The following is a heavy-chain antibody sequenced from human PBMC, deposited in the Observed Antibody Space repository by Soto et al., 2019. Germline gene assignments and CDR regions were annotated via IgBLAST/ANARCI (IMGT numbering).Heavy chain of an antibody. V-gene: IGHV3-74*01. Sequence: EVQLVESGGGLVQPGGSLRLSCAASGFTFSSYWMHWDRQAPGKGLVWVSRINSDGSSTSYADSVKGRFTISRDNARNTLYLQMNSLRDEDTAVYYCARDHDDFWSGYYTFDYCGQGTLVTFSS. CDR2: INSDGSST. CDR3: ARDHDDFWSGYYTFDY. J-gene: IGHJ4*02. CDR1: GFTFSSYW. D-gene: IGHD3-3*01.